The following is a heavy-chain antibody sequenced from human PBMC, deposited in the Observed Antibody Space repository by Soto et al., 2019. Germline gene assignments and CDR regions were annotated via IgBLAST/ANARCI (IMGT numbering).Heavy chain of an antibody. CDR3: AKDPAPEYYYDSSGPFDY. J-gene: IGHJ4*02. V-gene: IGHV3-23*01. CDR1: GFTFSSYA. Sequence: GGSLRLSCAASGFTFSSYAMSWVRQAPGKGLEWVSAISGSGGSTYYADSVKGRFTISRDNSKNTLYLQMNSLRAEDTAVYYCAKDPAPEYYYDSSGPFDYWGQGTLVTVSS. CDR2: ISGSGGST. D-gene: IGHD3-22*01.